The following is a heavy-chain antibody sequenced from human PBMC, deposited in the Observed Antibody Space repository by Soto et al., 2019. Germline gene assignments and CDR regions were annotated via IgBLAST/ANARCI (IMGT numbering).Heavy chain of an antibody. D-gene: IGHD4-4*01. CDR1: GFTFSSYE. V-gene: IGHV3-48*03. CDR2: ISSSGSTI. Sequence: EVQLVESGGGLVQPGGSLRLSCAASGFTFSSYEMNWVRQAPGKGLEWVSYISSSGSTIYYADSVKGRFSISRDNAKNSLYLQMNSLRAEDTAVYYCWRGLQLYYYYYGMDVWGQGTTVTVSS. J-gene: IGHJ6*02. CDR3: WRGLQLYYYYYGMDV.